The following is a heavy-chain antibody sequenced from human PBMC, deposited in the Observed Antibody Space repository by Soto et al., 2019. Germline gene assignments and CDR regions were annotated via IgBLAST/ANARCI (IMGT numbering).Heavy chain of an antibody. Sequence: QVQLVESGGGGVQPGRSLRLSCAASGFTFSSYAMHWVRQAPGKGLEWVAVISYDGSNKYYADSVKGRFTISRDNSKNTLYLQMNILRAEDTAVYYCARDRGPAAFDIWVKGTMVTVSS. V-gene: IGHV3-30-3*01. J-gene: IGHJ3*02. CDR2: ISYDGSNK. CDR1: GFTFSSYA. CDR3: ARDRGPAAFDI. D-gene: IGHD3-16*01.